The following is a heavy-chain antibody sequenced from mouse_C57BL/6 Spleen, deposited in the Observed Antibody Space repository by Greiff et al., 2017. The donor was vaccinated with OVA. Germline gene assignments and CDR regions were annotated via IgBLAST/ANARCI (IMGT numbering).Heavy chain of an antibody. V-gene: IGHV1-55*01. Sequence: QVQLQQPGAELVKPGASVKMSCKASGYTFTRYWITWVKQRPGQGLVWIGDLYPGSGSTNYNEKFKSKATLTVDTSSSKAYMQLSSLTSEDSAVYDCARSVTGTDWYVDVWGTGTTVTVSS. J-gene: IGHJ1*03. CDR3: ARSVTGTDWYVDV. CDR2: LYPGSGST. CDR1: GYTFTRYW. D-gene: IGHD4-1*01.